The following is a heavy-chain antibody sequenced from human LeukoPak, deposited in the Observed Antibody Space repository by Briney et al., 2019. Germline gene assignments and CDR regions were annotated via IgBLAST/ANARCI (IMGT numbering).Heavy chain of an antibody. J-gene: IGHJ4*02. D-gene: IGHD6-19*01. CDR2: IYHSGST. CDR3: ARVGGWSKTYFDY. V-gene: IGHV4-59*12. Sequence: PSETLSLTCTVSGGSISSYCWSWLRQPPGKGLEWIGYIYHSGSTSYNPSLKSRVTMSVDTSKNQFSLKVSSVTAADTAVYYCARVGGWSKTYFDYWGQGTMVTVSS. CDR1: GGSISSYC.